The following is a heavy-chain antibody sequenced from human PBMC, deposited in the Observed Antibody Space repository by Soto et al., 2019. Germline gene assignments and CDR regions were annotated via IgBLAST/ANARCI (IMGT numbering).Heavy chain of an antibody. CDR2: ISAYNGNT. J-gene: IGHJ4*02. CDR3: ARDRLVGATTSFDY. D-gene: IGHD1-26*01. CDR1: GYTFTSYC. Sequence: ASVKVSCKSSGYTFTSYCISWVRQAPGQGLECMGWISAYNGNTNYAQKLQGRVTMTTDTSTSTAYMELRSLRSDDTAVYYCARDRLVGATTSFDYWGQGTLVTVSS. V-gene: IGHV1-18*01.